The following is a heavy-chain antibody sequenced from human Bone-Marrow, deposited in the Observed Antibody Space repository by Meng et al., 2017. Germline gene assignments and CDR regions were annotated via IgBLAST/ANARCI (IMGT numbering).Heavy chain of an antibody. Sequence: SVKLSCKASGGTFSSYAIGWVRQAPGQGLEWMGGIIPIFGTANYAQKCQGRVKITADESTSTAYMELSSMRSEDTAVYYCERECSSGSYYGANYYYYYGMDVWGQGTTVTVAS. CDR1: GGTFSSYA. CDR2: IIPIFGTA. V-gene: IGHV1-69*13. CDR3: ERECSSGSYYGANYYYYYGMDV. J-gene: IGHJ6*02. D-gene: IGHD3-10*01.